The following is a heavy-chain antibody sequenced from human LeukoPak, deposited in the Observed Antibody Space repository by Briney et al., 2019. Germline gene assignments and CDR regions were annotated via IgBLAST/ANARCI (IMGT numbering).Heavy chain of an antibody. Sequence: SETLSLTCTVSGGSISSSTYYWGWIRQPPGKGLEWIGSIYYSGSTYYNPSLKSRVTISVDTSKNQFSLKLSSVTAADTAVYYCATSLPDAGVVTANTFDYWGQGTLVTVSS. V-gene: IGHV4-39*07. CDR2: IYYSGST. J-gene: IGHJ4*02. CDR1: GGSISSSTYY. D-gene: IGHD2-21*02. CDR3: ATSLPDAGVVTANTFDY.